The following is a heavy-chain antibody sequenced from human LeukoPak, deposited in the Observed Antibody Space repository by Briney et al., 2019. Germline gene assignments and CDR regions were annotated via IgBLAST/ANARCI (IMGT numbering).Heavy chain of an antibody. CDR2: ISAYNGNT. Sequence: ASVKVSCKASGYTFTSYGISWVRQSPGQGLEWMGWISAYNGNTNDAQKLQGRVTITTDTSTNTAYMELRSLRSDDTAVYYCARDHWSDDYVWGSYGYWGQGTLVTVSS. D-gene: IGHD3-16*01. J-gene: IGHJ4*02. CDR3: ARDHWSDDYVWGSYGY. CDR1: GYTFTSYG. V-gene: IGHV1-18*01.